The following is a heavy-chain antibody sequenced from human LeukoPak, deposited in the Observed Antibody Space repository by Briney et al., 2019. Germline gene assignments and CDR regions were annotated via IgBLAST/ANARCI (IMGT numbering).Heavy chain of an antibody. CDR3: ATAIAVANDAFDI. Sequence: SETLSLTCIVSGGSISSSTYYWGWTRQPPGKGLEWIGSIYYTGSTYYNPSLKSRVTISVDTSKNQFSLKLSSVTAADTAVYYCATAIAVANDAFDIWGQGTMVTVSS. J-gene: IGHJ3*02. CDR2: IYYTGST. V-gene: IGHV4-39*07. D-gene: IGHD6-19*01. CDR1: GGSISSSTYY.